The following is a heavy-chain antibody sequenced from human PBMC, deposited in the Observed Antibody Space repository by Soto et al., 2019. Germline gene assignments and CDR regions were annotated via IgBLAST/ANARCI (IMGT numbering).Heavy chain of an antibody. V-gene: IGHV3-30*18. CDR1: GFTFSSYG. CDR3: AKDLSPLYYYGMDV. J-gene: IGHJ6*02. Sequence: GSLRLSCAASGFTFSSYGMHWVRQAPGRGLEWVAVISYDGSNKYYADSVKGRFTISRDNSKNTLYLQMNSLRAEDTAVYYCAKDLSPLYYYGMDVWGQGTTVTVSS. CDR2: ISYDGSNK.